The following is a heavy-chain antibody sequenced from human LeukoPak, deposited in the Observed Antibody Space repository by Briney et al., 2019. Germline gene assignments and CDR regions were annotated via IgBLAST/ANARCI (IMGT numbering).Heavy chain of an antibody. J-gene: IGHJ1*01. D-gene: IGHD3-22*01. Sequence: SETLSLTXAVSGDYISSSSYYWGWIRQSPGTGLEWIGDIYHSGRTYYSPSLKSRVAISIDTSKNQFSLRLRSMTAADTAVFYCARRRYYDSTGYFEWGRGTLVTVSS. CDR1: GDYISSSSYY. V-gene: IGHV4-39*01. CDR2: IYHSGRT. CDR3: ARRRYYDSTGYFE.